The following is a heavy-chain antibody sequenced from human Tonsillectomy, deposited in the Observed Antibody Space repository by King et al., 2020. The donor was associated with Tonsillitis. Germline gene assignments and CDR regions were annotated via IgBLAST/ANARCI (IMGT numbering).Heavy chain of an antibody. J-gene: IGHJ6*03. Sequence: VQLQESGPGLVKPSETLSLTCSVSSGYIGTYYWSWIRQSPGKGLEWIGYIYYSGSVNYNPSLKSRVTISVDTSKNQFSLKLSSVTPADTAVYYCARDTGRYYPYYIDVWGKGTTVTVSS. D-gene: IGHD1-26*01. CDR3: ARDTGRYYPYYIDV. V-gene: IGHV4-59*01. CDR2: IYYSGSV. CDR1: SGYIGTYY.